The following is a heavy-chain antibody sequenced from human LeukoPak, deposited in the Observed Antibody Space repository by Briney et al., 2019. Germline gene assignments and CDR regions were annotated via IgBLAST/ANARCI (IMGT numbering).Heavy chain of an antibody. J-gene: IGHJ4*02. CDR3: VKGIVVVTARAFDY. Sequence: PGGSLRLSCSASGFTFSSYAMHWVRQAPGKGLEYVSAISSNGGSTYYADSVKGRFTISRDNSTNTLYLQMSSLRPEDTAVYYCVKGIVVVTARAFDYWGQGTLVTVSS. CDR1: GFTFSSYA. V-gene: IGHV3-64D*06. D-gene: IGHD2-21*02. CDR2: ISSNGGST.